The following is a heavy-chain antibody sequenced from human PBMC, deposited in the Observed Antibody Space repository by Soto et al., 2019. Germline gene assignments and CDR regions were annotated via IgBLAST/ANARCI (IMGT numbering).Heavy chain of an antibody. CDR2: IDPSDSYT. J-gene: IGHJ4*02. V-gene: IGHV5-10-1*01. D-gene: IGHD3-9*01. Sequence: GESLKISCKGSGYSFTSYWISWVRQMPGKGLEWMGRIDPSDSYTNYSPSFQGHVTISADKSISTAYLQWSSLKASDTAMYYCASRRGPPNSAILTGPSDYWGQGTLVTLPS. CDR3: ASRRGPPNSAILTGPSDY. CDR1: GYSFTSYW.